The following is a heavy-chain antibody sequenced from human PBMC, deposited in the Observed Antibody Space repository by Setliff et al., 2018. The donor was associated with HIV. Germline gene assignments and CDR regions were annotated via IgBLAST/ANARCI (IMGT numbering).Heavy chain of an antibody. CDR1: GDSVNNGGFF. Sequence: PSETLSLTCSVTGDSVNNGGFFWNWIRQTPGKGLEWIGNVCYRGSTKYNPSLKSRVTLSVDTSKNQFDLKVNSVTAADTAVYYCARGTLNYLDYWGQGALVTVSS. D-gene: IGHD2-8*01. CDR2: VCYRGST. V-gene: IGHV4-61*08. J-gene: IGHJ4*02. CDR3: ARGTLNYLDY.